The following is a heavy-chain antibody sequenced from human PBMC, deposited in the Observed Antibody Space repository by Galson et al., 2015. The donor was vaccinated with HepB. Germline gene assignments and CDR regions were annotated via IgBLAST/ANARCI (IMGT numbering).Heavy chain of an antibody. J-gene: IGHJ3*02. CDR2: FDPEDGET. CDR1: GYTLTELS. CDR3: ATPYDSSGYYYPADAFDI. D-gene: IGHD3-22*01. Sequence: SVKVSCKVSGYTLTELSMHWVRQAPGKGLEWMGGFDPEDGETIYAQKFQVRVTMTEDTSTDTAYMELSSLRSEDTAVYYCATPYDSSGYYYPADAFDIWGQGTMVTVSS. V-gene: IGHV1-24*01.